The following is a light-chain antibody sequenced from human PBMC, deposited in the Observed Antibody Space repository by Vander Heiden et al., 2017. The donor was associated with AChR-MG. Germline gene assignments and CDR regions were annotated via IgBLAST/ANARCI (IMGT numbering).Light chain of an antibody. CDR1: SSDVGGYNY. Sequence: QSALTQPASASGSPGQSITISCTGTSSDVGGYNYVSWYQQHPGHAPKLMIYEVSKRTTGVSSRFSGSKSGNTASMAISGLQAEDEADYYCNSYTSSSTLEVVFGGGTKLTGL. V-gene: IGLV2-14*01. CDR2: EVS. J-gene: IGLJ2*01. CDR3: NSYTSSSTLEVV.